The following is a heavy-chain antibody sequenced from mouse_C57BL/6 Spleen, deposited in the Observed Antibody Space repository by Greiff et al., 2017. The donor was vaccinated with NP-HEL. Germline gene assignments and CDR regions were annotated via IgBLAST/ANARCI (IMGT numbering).Heavy chain of an antibody. CDR1: GYTFTDYE. CDR3: TIYDYVSFAY. CDR2: IDPETGGT. D-gene: IGHD2-4*01. J-gene: IGHJ3*01. V-gene: IGHV1-15*01. Sequence: VKLMESGAELVRPGASVTLSCKASGYTFTDYEMHWVKQTPVHGLEWIGAIDPETGGTAYNQKFKGKAILTADKSSSTAYMELRSLTSEDSAVYYCTIYDYVSFAYWGQGTLVTVSA.